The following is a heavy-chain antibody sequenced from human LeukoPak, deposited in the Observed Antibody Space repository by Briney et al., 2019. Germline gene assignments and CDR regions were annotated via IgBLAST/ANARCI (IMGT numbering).Heavy chain of an antibody. J-gene: IGHJ6*02. D-gene: IGHD3-22*01. V-gene: IGHV4-39*07. CDR3: ARHYDSSGYYYNYYYGMDV. CDR2: IYYSGST. Sequence: PSETLSLTCTVSGGSISSSSYYWGWIRQPPGKGLEWIGSIYYSGSTYYNPSLKSRVTISVDKSKNQFSLKLSSVTAADTAVYYCARHYDSSGYYYNYYYGMDVWGQGTTVTVSS. CDR1: GGSISSSSYY.